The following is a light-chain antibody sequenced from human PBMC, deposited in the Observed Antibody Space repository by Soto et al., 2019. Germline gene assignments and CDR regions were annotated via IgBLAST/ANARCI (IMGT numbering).Light chain of an antibody. CDR2: RAS. Sequence: DIVLTHSTGNLSLSPGARDTLSCRASQSVSANHLAWYQQKPGQAPRLLIYRASRRATDIPDRFSGSGSGTEFSLTISILEPEDFAVYYCQQYGSSPRFTFGPGTKVDI. V-gene: IGKV3-20*01. J-gene: IGKJ3*01. CDR3: QQYGSSPRFT. CDR1: QSVSANH.